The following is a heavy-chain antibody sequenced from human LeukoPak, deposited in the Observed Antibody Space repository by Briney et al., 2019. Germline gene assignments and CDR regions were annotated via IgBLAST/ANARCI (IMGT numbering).Heavy chain of an antibody. Sequence: GGSLRLSCAASGFTFSHYDMHWVRQAPGKGLEWVAVISYDGSNKYFADSVKGRFTISRDNSKNTLYLQMNSLRAEDTAVYYCARGIAAAGGYFDYWGQGTLVTVSS. CDR2: ISYDGSNK. D-gene: IGHD6-13*01. CDR3: ARGIAAAGGYFDY. V-gene: IGHV3-30*03. J-gene: IGHJ4*02. CDR1: GFTFSHYD.